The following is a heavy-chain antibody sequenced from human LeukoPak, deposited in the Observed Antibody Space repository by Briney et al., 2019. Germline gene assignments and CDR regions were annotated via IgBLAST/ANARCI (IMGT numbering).Heavy chain of an antibody. J-gene: IGHJ4*02. CDR3: AKDKGPMFYGSGSQGY. CDR1: GFTFSSYA. D-gene: IGHD3-10*01. CDR2: ISGSGGST. V-gene: IGHV3-23*01. Sequence: PGGSLRLSCAASGFTFSSYAMSWVRQAPGKGLEWVSAISGSGGSTYYADSVKGRFTISRDNSKNTLYLQMNSLRAEDTAVYYCAKDKGPMFYGSGSQGYWGQGTLVTVSS.